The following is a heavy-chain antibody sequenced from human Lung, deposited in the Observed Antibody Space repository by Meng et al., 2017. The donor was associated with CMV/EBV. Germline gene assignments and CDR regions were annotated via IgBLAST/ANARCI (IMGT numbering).Heavy chain of an antibody. V-gene: IGHV1-2*02. D-gene: IGHD6-19*01. CDR3: ARSSGWSRFDY. CDR2: INPNDDT. Sequence: QVQLVQPGAEMKEPXXXXXVSCKASGYTITDYYIPWVRQAPGQGFQWMGWINPNDDTNYAQNFQGRVTMTRDMSINTIYMELSRLTSEDTAVYYCARSSGWSRFDYWGHGTLVTVSS. J-gene: IGHJ4*01. CDR1: GYTITDYY.